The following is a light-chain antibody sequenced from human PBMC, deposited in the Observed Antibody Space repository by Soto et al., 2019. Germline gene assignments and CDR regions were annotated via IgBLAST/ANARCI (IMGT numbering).Light chain of an antibody. Sequence: EIVLTQSPATLSLSPGERATLSCRASQSVSSYLAWYQQKPGQAPRLLIYDASNRATGIPARFSGGGSGTDFTLTIISLEPEDFAVYYCQQRSNWPLTFGGGTKVDIK. J-gene: IGKJ4*01. CDR1: QSVSSY. CDR3: QQRSNWPLT. CDR2: DAS. V-gene: IGKV3-11*01.